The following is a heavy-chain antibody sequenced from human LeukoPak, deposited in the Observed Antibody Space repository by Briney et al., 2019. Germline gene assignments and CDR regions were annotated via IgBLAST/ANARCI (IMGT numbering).Heavy chain of an antibody. V-gene: IGHV3-30*03. D-gene: IGHD4-23*01. CDR2: ISYDGSNK. CDR1: GFTFSSYG. Sequence: GGSLRLSCAASGFTFSSYGMHWVRQAPGKGLEWVAVISYDGSNKYYADSVKGRFTISRDNSKNTLYLQMNSLRAEDTAVYNCARAPPDYGGYTNDYWGQGTLVTVSS. CDR3: ARAPPDYGGYTNDY. J-gene: IGHJ4*02.